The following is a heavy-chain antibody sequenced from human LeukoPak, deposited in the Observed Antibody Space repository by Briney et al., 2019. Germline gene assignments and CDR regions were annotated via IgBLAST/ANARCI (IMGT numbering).Heavy chain of an antibody. J-gene: IGHJ4*02. CDR3: AKVGLEVVVPTFFDY. CDR1: GFTFSSYA. CDR2: ISGSGGST. D-gene: IGHD3-22*01. Sequence: GGSLRLSCAASGFTFSSYAMSWVRQAPGKGLEWVSVISGSGGSTYYADSVKGRFTISRDNSKNTLYLQMNSLRVEDTAVYYCAKVGLEVVVPTFFDYWAREPWSPSPQ. V-gene: IGHV3-23*01.